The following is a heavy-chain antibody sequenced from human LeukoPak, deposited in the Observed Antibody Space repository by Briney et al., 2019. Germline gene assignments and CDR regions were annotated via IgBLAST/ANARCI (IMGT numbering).Heavy chain of an antibody. CDR2: IIPIFGTA. CDR1: GGTFSSYA. Sequence: SVKVSCKASGGTFSSYAISWVRQAPGQGLEWMGRIIPIFGTAYYAQKFQGRVTITTDESTTTAYMELSSLRSEDTAVYYCAREMGDREFYFDYWGQGTLVTVSS. CDR3: AREMGDREFYFDY. V-gene: IGHV1-69*05. D-gene: IGHD3-10*01. J-gene: IGHJ4*02.